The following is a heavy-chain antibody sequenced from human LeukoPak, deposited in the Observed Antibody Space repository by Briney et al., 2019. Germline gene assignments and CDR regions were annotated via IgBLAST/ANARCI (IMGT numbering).Heavy chain of an antibody. J-gene: IGHJ2*01. D-gene: IGHD2-15*01. CDR3: ALGYCSGGSCYFRDWYFDL. CDR1: GFTFSSYG. V-gene: IGHV3-30*02. Sequence: GGSLRLSCAASGFTFSSYGMHWVRQAPGKGLEWVAFIRYDGSNKYYADSVKGRFTISRDNAKNSLYLQMNSLRAEDTAVYYCALGYCSGGSCYFRDWYFDLWGRGTLVTVSS. CDR2: IRYDGSNK.